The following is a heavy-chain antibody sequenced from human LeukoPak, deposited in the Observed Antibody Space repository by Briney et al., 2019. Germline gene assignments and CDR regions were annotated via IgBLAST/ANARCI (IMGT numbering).Heavy chain of an antibody. CDR3: ARSEDCGGDCYSGTFDY. D-gene: IGHD2-21*02. V-gene: IGHV4-31*03. Sequence: SETLSLTCTVSGGSISSGGYYWSWIRQHPGDGLEWIGYIYYSGSTYYNPSLKSRVTISIDTSKNQFSLKLSSVTAADTAVYYCARSEDCGGDCYSGTFDYWGQGTLVTVSS. J-gene: IGHJ4*02. CDR2: IYYSGST. CDR1: GGSISSGGYY.